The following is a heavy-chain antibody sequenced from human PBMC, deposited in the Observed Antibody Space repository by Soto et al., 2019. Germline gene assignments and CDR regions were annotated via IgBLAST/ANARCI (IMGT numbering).Heavy chain of an antibody. Sequence: QVQLVESGGGVVQPGTSLRLSCEASGFTFSGFGMHWVRQAPGKGLEWVAVIWYDGSKKYYADCVKGRFTISRDNSKNPXYLQMNSLRAEDTGVYYCARGRGGSYGGNSAHFDIWGQGTLVTVSS. CDR1: GFTFSGFG. J-gene: IGHJ3*02. CDR3: ARGRGGSYGGNSAHFDI. V-gene: IGHV3-33*01. D-gene: IGHD4-17*01. CDR2: IWYDGSKK.